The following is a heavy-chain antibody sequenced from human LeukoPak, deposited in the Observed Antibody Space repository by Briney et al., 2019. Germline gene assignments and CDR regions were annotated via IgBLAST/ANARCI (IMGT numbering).Heavy chain of an antibody. CDR1: GFTFSTYA. J-gene: IGHJ4*02. CDR3: AKDGIWRGSGSYYNV. Sequence: GGSLRLSCAASGFTFSTYAMHWVRRAPGKGLEGGAIVSHDGDKKNYADSVRGRFTTPRDNSENTVYMQMRGLRAEETAVYYCAKDGIWRGSGSYYNVWGQGILVTVSS. V-gene: IGHV3-30*04. CDR2: VSHDGDKK. D-gene: IGHD3-10*01.